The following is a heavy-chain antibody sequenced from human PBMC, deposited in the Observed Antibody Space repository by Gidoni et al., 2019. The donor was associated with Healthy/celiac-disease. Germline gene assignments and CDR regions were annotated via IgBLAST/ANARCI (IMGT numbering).Heavy chain of an antibody. J-gene: IGHJ6*04. Sequence: QVQLVQSGAEVKKPGSAVKVSCKASGCTFSSYAISWVRPAPGKGLEWMGGIIPIFGTANYAQKFQGRVTITADESTSTAYMELSSLRSEDTAVYYCARDGTSNGGMDVWGKGTTVTVSS. D-gene: IGHD4-4*01. CDR3: ARDGTSNGGMDV. V-gene: IGHV1-69*01. CDR2: IIPIFGTA. CDR1: GCTFSSYA.